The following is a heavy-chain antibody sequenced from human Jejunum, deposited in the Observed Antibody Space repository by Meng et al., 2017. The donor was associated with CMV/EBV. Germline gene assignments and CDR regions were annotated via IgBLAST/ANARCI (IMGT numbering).Heavy chain of an antibody. CDR1: GYTFTNYG. D-gene: IGHD1-26*01. J-gene: IGHJ4*02. CDR3: ARVEVGITSGDY. CDR2: ISAYNGNT. V-gene: IGHV1-18*01. Sequence: QATLGLSGGGVKKPGASVKVACKASGYTFTNYGITWVRQAPGQALEWMGWISAYNGNTNYAQTLQGRVTMTTDTSTSTAYMELGSLRSDDTAVYYCARVEVGITSGDYWGQGTLVTVSS.